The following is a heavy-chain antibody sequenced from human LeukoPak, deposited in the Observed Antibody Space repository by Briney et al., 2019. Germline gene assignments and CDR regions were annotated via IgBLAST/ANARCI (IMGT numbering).Heavy chain of an antibody. J-gene: IGHJ4*02. CDR1: GFTFSSYS. CDR3: ARSGSPVGLHMVY. Sequence: PGGSLRLSCAASGFTFSSYSMNWVRQAPGKGLEWVSSISSSSSYIYYADSVKGRFTISRDNAKNSLYLQMNSLRAEDTAVYYCARSGSPVGLHMVYWGQGTLVTVSS. D-gene: IGHD1-26*01. V-gene: IGHV3-21*01. CDR2: ISSSSSYI.